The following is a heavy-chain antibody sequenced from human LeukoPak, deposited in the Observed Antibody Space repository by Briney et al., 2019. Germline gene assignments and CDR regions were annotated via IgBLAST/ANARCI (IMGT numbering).Heavy chain of an antibody. CDR1: GGSISSGSYY. CDR2: IYHSGST. V-gene: IGHV4-39*01. CDR3: ARRGGHYYDLFDY. Sequence: SETLSLTCTVSGGSISSGSYYWGWIRQPPGKGLEWIGSIYHSGSTYYNPSLKSRVTMSVDTSKNQFSLKLSSVTAADTAVYFCARRGGHYYDLFDYWGQGTLVTVSS. D-gene: IGHD3-22*01. J-gene: IGHJ4*02.